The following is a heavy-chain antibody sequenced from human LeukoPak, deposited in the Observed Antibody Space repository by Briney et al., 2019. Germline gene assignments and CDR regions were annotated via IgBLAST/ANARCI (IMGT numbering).Heavy chain of an antibody. J-gene: IGHJ4*02. CDR2: INHSGST. V-gene: IGHV4-34*01. CDR1: GGSFSGYY. CDR3: ARDVYGRFDY. D-gene: IGHD1-14*01. Sequence: SETLSLTCAVYGGSFSGYYWSWIRQPPGKGLEWIGEINHSGSTNYNPSLKSRVTISVDTSKNQFSLKLSSVTAADTAVYYCARDVYGRFDYWGQGTLVTVSS.